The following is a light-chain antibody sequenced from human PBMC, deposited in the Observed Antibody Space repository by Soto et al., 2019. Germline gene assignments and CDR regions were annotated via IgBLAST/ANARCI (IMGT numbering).Light chain of an antibody. Sequence: EVVLTQSPGTLSWSPGERATLSCRASQSVGSTYVAWYQRKPGQAPRLLIYGASSRAAGIPDRSSGSGSGTDFTLTISRLEPEDLAVYYCQQYGDSPWTFGQGTKVDI. V-gene: IGKV3-20*01. CDR3: QQYGDSPWT. CDR2: GAS. CDR1: QSVGSTY. J-gene: IGKJ1*01.